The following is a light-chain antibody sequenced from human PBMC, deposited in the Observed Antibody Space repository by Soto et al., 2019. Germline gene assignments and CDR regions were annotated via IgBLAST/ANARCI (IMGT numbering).Light chain of an antibody. J-gene: IGLJ1*01. CDR2: DVS. Sequence: QSALTQPASVSGSPGQSITISCTGTSSDVGGYNYVSRYQQHPGKAPKLMIYDVSNRPSGVSNRFSGSKSGNTASLTISGLQAEDEADYYCSSYTSSSTPVYVFGTGTKVTVL. CDR3: SSYTSSSTPVYV. V-gene: IGLV2-14*01. CDR1: SSDVGGYNY.